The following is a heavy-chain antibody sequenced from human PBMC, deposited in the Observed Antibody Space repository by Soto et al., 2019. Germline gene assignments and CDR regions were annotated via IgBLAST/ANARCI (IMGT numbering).Heavy chain of an antibody. V-gene: IGHV4-39*07. Sequence: SGTLYLDCPTPLSSIRSSISYWTSDRQPPGKGLEWIGSIYYSGSTYYNPSLKSRVTISVDTSKNQFSLKLSSVTAADTAVYYCASWTTVTTERFDAFDIWGQGT. D-gene: IGHD4-17*01. CDR2: IYYSGST. J-gene: IGHJ3*02. CDR1: LSSIRSSISY. CDR3: ASWTTVTTERFDAFDI.